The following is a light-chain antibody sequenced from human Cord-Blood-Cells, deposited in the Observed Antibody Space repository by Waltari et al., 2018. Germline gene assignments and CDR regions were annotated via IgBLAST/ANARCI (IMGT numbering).Light chain of an antibody. CDR1: RGAVGGFNF. Sequence: QSALTHPASVSGSPGQAIPIPCTGTRGAVGGFNFFSWYQQHPDKAPKLMIYQVSNRPSGVSNRFSGSKSGNTASLTISGLQAEDEADYYCSSYTSSSTLVFGGGTKLTVL. J-gene: IGLJ2*01. CDR3: SSYTSSSTLV. V-gene: IGLV2-14*01. CDR2: QVS.